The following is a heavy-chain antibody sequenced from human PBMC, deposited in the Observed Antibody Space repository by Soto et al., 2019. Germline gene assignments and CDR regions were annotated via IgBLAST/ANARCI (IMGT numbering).Heavy chain of an antibody. Sequence: SETLSLTCTGSGGSISSDYWSWIRQPPGKGLEWIGYIYYSGSTNYNPSLKSRVTISVDTSKNQFSLKLSSVTAADTAVYYCARAQNTYYYGSGAEAPYFDHWGQGTLVTVSS. CDR1: GGSISSDY. CDR3: ARAQNTYYYGSGAEAPYFDH. V-gene: IGHV4-59*01. J-gene: IGHJ4*02. CDR2: IYYSGST. D-gene: IGHD3-10*01.